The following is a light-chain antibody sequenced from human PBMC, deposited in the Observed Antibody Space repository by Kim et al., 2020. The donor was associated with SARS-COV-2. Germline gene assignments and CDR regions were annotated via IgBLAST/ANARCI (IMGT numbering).Light chain of an antibody. CDR2: GAS. Sequence: SVSPGERVTPSCRASQSVSSNLAWYQQKPGQAPRLLIYGASSRATGIPDRFSGSGSGTDFTLTISRLEPEDFAVYYCQQYSSSLTFGGGTKVDIK. J-gene: IGKJ4*01. CDR3: QQYSSSLT. V-gene: IGKV3-20*01. CDR1: QSVSSN.